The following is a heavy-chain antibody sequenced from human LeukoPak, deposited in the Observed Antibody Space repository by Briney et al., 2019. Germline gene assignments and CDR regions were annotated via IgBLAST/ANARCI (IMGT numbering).Heavy chain of an antibody. CDR3: ARDRSGGYNFDY. V-gene: IGHV1-69*10. Sequence: SVKVSCKASGGTFSSYTISWVRQAPGQGLEWMGGIIPILGIANYAQKFQGRVTITADKSTSTAYMELSSLRSEDTAVYYCARDRSGGYNFDYWGQGTLVTVSS. CDR2: IIPILGIA. J-gene: IGHJ4*02. CDR1: GGTFSSYT. D-gene: IGHD3-10*01.